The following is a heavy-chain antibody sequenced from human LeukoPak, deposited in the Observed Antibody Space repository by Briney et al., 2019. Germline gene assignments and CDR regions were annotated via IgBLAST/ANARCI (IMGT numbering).Heavy chain of an antibody. J-gene: IGHJ3*02. V-gene: IGHV4-59*11. CDR2: IYYSGST. D-gene: IGHD3-22*01. CDR3: ARDKGYYDSSGYYYVLEAFDI. Sequence: SETLSLTCTVSGGSISSHYWSWIRQPPGKGLEWIGYIYYSGSTNYNPSLKSRVTISVDTSKNQFSLKLSSVTAADTAVYYCARDKGYYDSSGYYYVLEAFDIWGQGTMVTVSS. CDR1: GGSISSHY.